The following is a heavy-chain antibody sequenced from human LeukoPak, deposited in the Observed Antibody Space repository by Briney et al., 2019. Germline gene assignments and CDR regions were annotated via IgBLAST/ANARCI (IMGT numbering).Heavy chain of an antibody. D-gene: IGHD6-25*01. CDR3: ASSRLSRGMDV. CDR1: GGSISSYY. V-gene: IGHV4-59*08. CDR2: IYYSGST. J-gene: IGHJ6*02. Sequence: PSETLSLTCTVSGGSISSYYWSWIRQPPGKGLEWIGYIYYSGSTNYNPSLKSRVTISVDTSKNQFSLKLSSVTAADTAVYYCASSRLSRGMDVWGQGTTVTVSS.